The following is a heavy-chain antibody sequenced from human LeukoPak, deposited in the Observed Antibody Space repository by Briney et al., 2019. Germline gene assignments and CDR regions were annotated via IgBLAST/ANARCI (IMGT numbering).Heavy chain of an antibody. D-gene: IGHD3-22*01. J-gene: IGHJ4*02. CDR1: GGSFSGYY. CDR2: INHSGST. Sequence: SETLSLTCAVYGGSFSGYYWSWIRRPPGKGLEWIGEINHSGSTNYNPSLKSRVTISVDTSKNQFSLKLSSVTAADTAVYYCARVGPPSDSSGFDYWGQGTLVTVSS. V-gene: IGHV4-34*01. CDR3: ARVGPPSDSSGFDY.